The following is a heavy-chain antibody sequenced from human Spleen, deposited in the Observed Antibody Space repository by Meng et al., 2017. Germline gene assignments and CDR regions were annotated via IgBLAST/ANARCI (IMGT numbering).Heavy chain of an antibody. CDR1: GYTFTGNF. CDR2: IDPKSGDT. D-gene: IGHD6-13*01. Sequence: VQLVQSGAEVKKPGASVNVSCKASGYTFTGNFLHWVRQAPGQGLEWMGRIDPKSGDTHYAQRFQGRVTMTGDTSISTAYMELSGLRSDDTAMYYCARDEDISAAGKLFGDYWGQGTLVTVSS. V-gene: IGHV1-2*06. CDR3: ARDEDISAAGKLFGDY. J-gene: IGHJ4*02.